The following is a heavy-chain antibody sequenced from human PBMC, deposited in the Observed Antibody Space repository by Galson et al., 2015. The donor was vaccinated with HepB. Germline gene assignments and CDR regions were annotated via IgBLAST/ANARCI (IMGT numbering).Heavy chain of an antibody. Sequence: SLRLSCAASGFTFSSYAMSWVRQAPGKGLEWVSAISGSGGSTYYADSVKGRFTISRDNSKNTLYLQMNSLRAEDTAVYYCAKAGYGDYNQAIVLPFDYWGQGTLVTVSS. D-gene: IGHD4-17*01. CDR2: ISGSGGST. CDR3: AKAGYGDYNQAIVLPFDY. J-gene: IGHJ4*02. CDR1: GFTFSSYA. V-gene: IGHV3-23*01.